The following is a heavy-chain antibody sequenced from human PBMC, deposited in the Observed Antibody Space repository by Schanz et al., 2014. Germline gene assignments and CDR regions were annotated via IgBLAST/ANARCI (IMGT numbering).Heavy chain of an antibody. Sequence: VQLLESGGGLVQPGGSLRLSCAASGFVFGDYYMTWIRQPPGRGLEWVSYIGNGGVTIYYADSVKGRFTISRDNAKNTLYLQMNSLRAEDTAVYYCARPALWFGDNCFDPWGQGTLVTVSS. CDR2: IGNGGVTI. J-gene: IGHJ5*02. CDR1: GFVFGDYY. CDR3: ARPALWFGDNCFDP. D-gene: IGHD3-10*01. V-gene: IGHV3-11*04.